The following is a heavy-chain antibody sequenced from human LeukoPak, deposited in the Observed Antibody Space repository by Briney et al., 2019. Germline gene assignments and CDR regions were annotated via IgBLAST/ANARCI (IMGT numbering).Heavy chain of an antibody. Sequence: GGSLRLSSAASGFAFSDFYMFWIRQAPGKGLEWISYISNSGSTLYYADSVKGRFTISRDNDKNLLYLQMNSLRADDTAVYYCARDALGSYDYWGQGTLVTVSS. CDR3: ARDALGSYDY. D-gene: IGHD3-10*01. J-gene: IGHJ4*02. V-gene: IGHV3-11*01. CDR2: ISNSGSTL. CDR1: GFAFSDFY.